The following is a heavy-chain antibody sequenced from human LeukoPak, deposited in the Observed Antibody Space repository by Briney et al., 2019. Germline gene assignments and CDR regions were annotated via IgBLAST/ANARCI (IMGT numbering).Heavy chain of an antibody. J-gene: IGHJ4*02. Sequence: SETLSLTCTVSGGSISSYYWSWIRQPPGKGLEWIGYIYYSGSTNYNPSLKSRVTISVDTSKNQFSLKLSSVTAADTAVYYCARHRSYYYDSSGYRTSPLYYFDYWGQGTLVTVSS. V-gene: IGHV4-59*08. CDR3: ARHRSYYYDSSGYRTSPLYYFDY. D-gene: IGHD3-22*01. CDR2: IYYSGST. CDR1: GGSISSYY.